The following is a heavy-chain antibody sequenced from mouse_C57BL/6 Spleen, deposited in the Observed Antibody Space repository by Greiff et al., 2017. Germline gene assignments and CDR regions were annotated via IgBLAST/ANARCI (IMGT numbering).Heavy chain of an antibody. Sequence: QVQLKESGPGLVQPSQSLSITCTVSGFSLTSYGVHWVRQSPGKGLEWLGVIWRGGSTDYNAAFMSRLSITKDNSKSQVFFKMNSLQADDTAIYYCAKNGGSSYDDYYARDHWGQGTSVTVSS. J-gene: IGHJ4*01. D-gene: IGHD1-1*01. CDR3: AKNGGSSYDDYYARDH. CDR1: GFSLTSYG. CDR2: IWRGGST. V-gene: IGHV2-5*01.